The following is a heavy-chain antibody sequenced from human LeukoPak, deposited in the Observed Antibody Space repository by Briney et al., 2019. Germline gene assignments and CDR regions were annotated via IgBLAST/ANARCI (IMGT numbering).Heavy chain of an antibody. CDR1: GGSLSDSY. CDR2: VSYTGST. J-gene: IGHJ4*02. CDR3: AREGASWSAFDD. Sequence: SETLSLTCNVSGGSLSDSYWTWIRQSPAKGREWIGYVSYTGSTSYNPSLKSRIIISLDTSKDQFSLKVISVTAADTAVYYCAREGASWSAFDDWGQGALVTVSS. D-gene: IGHD6-13*01. V-gene: IGHV4-59*01.